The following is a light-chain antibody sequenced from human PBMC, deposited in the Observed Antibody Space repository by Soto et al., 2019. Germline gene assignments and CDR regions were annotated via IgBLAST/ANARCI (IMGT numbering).Light chain of an antibody. CDR3: QKFNTAPLT. CDR1: QDISVY. J-gene: IGKJ5*01. V-gene: IGKV1-27*01. CDR2: SAS. Sequence: DIQMTQSPSSLSASVGDRVTITCRASQDISVYLAWYQQKPGKVPKLLIYSASTLQSGVPSRFSDSGSGTDFTLTISSLQPEVVATYYCQKFNTAPLTFGQGTRLEIK.